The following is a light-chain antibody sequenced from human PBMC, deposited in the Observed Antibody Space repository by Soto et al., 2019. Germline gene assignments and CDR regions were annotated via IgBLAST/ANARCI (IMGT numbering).Light chain of an antibody. V-gene: IGLV2-14*01. CDR1: SSDIGTYKY. CDR2: EVS. J-gene: IGLJ2*01. Sequence: QSVLTQPASVSGSPGQSIAISCTGTSSDIGTYKYVSWFQRHPGKAPKLIIFEVSNRPSGISDRFSGSKSANTAYLTISGVQPEDEADYHCSSYTTIKTVVFGGGTKVTVL. CDR3: SSYTTIKTVV.